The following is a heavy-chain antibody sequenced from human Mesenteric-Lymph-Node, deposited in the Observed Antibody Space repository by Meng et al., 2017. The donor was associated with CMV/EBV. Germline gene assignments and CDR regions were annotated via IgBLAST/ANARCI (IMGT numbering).Heavy chain of an antibody. V-gene: IGHV4-34*01. J-gene: IGHJ4*02. CDR3: ARGSSYDILTGYFDY. CDR1: GGSFSGYY. Sequence: QGQLNQWGDGLLKPSETLSVTCAVYGGSFSGYYWNWIRQSPEKGLEWIGEINHSGSTTYNPSFTSRIIISVDTSTNQISLNMSSVTAADTAVYYCARGSSYDILTGYFDYWGQGALVTASS. D-gene: IGHD3-9*01. CDR2: INHSGST.